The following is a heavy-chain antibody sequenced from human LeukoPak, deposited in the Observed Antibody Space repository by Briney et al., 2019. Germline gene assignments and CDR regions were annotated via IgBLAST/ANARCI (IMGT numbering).Heavy chain of an antibody. CDR3: VRESPSYYDTSGYYYFDY. V-gene: IGHV3-49*03. D-gene: IGHD3-22*01. CDR2: IRSEAYGGTP. Sequence: GGSLRLSCTTSGFNFRDFSMSWFRQGPGKGPEWVGFIRSEAYGGTPDYAAPVRGRFTISRDDFKHITYLKMDSLRPEDTAVYYCVRESPSYYDTSGYYYFDYWGQGALVTVSS. J-gene: IGHJ4*02. CDR1: GFNFRDFS.